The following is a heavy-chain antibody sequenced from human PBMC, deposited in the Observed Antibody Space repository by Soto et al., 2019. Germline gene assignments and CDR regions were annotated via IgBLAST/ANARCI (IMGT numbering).Heavy chain of an antibody. J-gene: IGHJ4*02. CDR3: AKALSTLGWLALGDPFDS. CDR1: GFTFSNYA. CDR2: ISANGRNA. D-gene: IGHD3-22*01. Sequence: GGSLRLSCAASGFTFSNYAMNWIRQAPGKGLEWLSSISANGRNAYYADSVKGRFTISRDRSKNTLYLQLDSLRVEDTAIYFCAKALSTLGWLALGDPFDSWGQGTLVTVSS. V-gene: IGHV3-23*01.